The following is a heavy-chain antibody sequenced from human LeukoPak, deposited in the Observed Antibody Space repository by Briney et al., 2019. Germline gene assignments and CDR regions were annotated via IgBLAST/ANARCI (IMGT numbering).Heavy chain of an antibody. CDR1: GGSISSSSYY. J-gene: IGHJ4*02. Sequence: KPSETLSLTCTVSGGSISSSSYYWGWIRQPPGKGLEWIGSIYYSGSTYYNPSLKSRVTISVDKSKNQFSLKLSSVTAADTAVYYCARDVVFGNSYSYGPYYFDYWGQGTLVTVSS. CDR2: IYYSGST. D-gene: IGHD5-18*01. CDR3: ARDVVFGNSYSYGPYYFDY. V-gene: IGHV4-39*07.